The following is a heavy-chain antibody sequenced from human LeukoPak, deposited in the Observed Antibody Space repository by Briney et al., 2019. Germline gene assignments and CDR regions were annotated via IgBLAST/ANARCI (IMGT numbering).Heavy chain of an antibody. D-gene: IGHD7-27*01. CDR1: GGSFSGYY. V-gene: IGHV4-34*01. Sequence: PSETLSLTCAVYGGSFSGYYWSWIRQPPGKGLEWIGEINHSGSTDYNPSLMSRVTISVDTSKNQFSLKLSSVTAADTAVYYCARVRATGAHDYWGQGTLVTVSS. CDR2: INHSGST. CDR3: ARVRATGAHDY. J-gene: IGHJ4*02.